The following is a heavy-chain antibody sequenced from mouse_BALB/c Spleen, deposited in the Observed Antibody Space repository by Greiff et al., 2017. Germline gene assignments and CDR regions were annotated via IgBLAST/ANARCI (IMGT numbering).Heavy chain of an antibody. V-gene: IGHV5-17*02. CDR1: GFTFSSFG. CDR2: ISSGSSTI. J-gene: IGHJ2*01. D-gene: IGHD1-1*01. CDR3: SRSEPITTVVATDFDD. Sequence: EVKLVESGGGLVQPGGSRKLSCAASGFTFSSFGMHWVRQAPEKGLEWVAYISSGSSTIYYADTVKGRFAISRDNPKNTLFLQMTSLRSEDTAMYYWSRSEPITTVVATDFDDWGQGTTPTGSS.